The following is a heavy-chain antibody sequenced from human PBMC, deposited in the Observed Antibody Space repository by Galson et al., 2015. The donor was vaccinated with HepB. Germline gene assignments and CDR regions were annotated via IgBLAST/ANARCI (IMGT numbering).Heavy chain of an antibody. CDR2: IGTAGDP. CDR1: GFTFSSYD. D-gene: IGHD3-22*01. J-gene: IGHJ3*02. V-gene: IGHV3-13*05. Sequence: SLRLSCAASGFTFSSYDVHWVRQATGKGLEWVSAIGTAGDPYYPGSVKGRFTISRENAKNSLYLQMNSLRAGDTAVYYCARSRNNYYDSSGYLDAFDIWGQGTMVTVSS. CDR3: ARSRNNYYDSSGYLDAFDI.